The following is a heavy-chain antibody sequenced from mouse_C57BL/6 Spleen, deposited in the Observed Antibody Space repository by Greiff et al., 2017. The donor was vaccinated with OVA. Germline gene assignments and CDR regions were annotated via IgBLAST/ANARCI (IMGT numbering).Heavy chain of an antibody. CDR1: GYTFTSYW. D-gene: IGHD2-5*01. CDR3: AREDSNYGY. V-gene: IGHV1-50*01. J-gene: IGHJ2*01. CDR2: IDPSDSYT. Sequence: QVQLQQPGAELVKPGASVKLSCKASGYTFTSYWMQWVKQRPGQGLEWIGEIDPSDSYTNYNQKFKGKATLTVDTSSSTAYMQLSSLTSEDAAVYYCAREDSNYGYWGKGTTLTVSS.